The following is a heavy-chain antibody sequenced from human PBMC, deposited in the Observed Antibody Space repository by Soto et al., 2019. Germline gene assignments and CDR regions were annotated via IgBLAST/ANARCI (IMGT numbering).Heavy chain of an antibody. CDR1: GFSFSSYA. D-gene: IGHD3-16*01. CDR2: VTGRAASI. J-gene: IGHJ3*01. CDR3: AKHLPSITNPRVWADACHL. Sequence: EVQLLESGGGLVQPGGSLRLSCAASGFSFSSYAMSWVRQAPGKGLEWVSVVTGRAASIYYADSVKGRFTISRDNSKNTLFLQMNSLGAEDTAVYYCAKHLPSITNPRVWADACHLLGLSTVVTVS. V-gene: IGHV3-23*01.